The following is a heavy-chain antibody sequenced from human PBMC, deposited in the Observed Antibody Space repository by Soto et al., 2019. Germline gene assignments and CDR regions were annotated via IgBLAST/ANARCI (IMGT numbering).Heavy chain of an antibody. CDR1: GGSISSSSYY. CDR3: ARQRQFTIFGFDP. D-gene: IGHD3-3*01. V-gene: IGHV4-39*01. CDR2: IYYSGST. Sequence: SETLSLTCTVSGGSISSSSYYWGWIRQPPGKGLEWIGSIYYSGSTYYNPSLKSRVTISVDTSKNQFSLKLSSVTAADTAVYYCARQRQFTIFGFDPWGQGTLVTVSS. J-gene: IGHJ5*02.